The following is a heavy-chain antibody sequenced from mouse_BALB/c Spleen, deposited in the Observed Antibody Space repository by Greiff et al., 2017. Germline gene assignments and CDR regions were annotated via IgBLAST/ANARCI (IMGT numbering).Heavy chain of an antibody. CDR3: AKDCKVGAMDY. Sequence: VQRVESGPSLVQPSQSLSITCTVSGFSLTSYGVHWVRQSPGQGLEWLGVIWRGGSTDYNAAFMSRLSITKDNSKSQVFFKMNSLQADDTAIYYCAKDCKVGAMDYWGQGTSVTVSS. J-gene: IGHJ4*01. D-gene: IGHD1-1*02. V-gene: IGHV2-5-1*01. CDR1: GFSLTSYG. CDR2: IWRGGST.